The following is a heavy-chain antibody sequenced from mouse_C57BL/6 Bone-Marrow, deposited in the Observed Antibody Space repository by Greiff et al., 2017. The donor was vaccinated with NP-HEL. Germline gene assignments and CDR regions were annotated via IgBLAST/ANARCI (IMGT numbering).Heavy chain of an antibody. Sequence: VQLQQSGPELVKPGASVKIPCKASGYTFTDYNMDWVKQSHGKSLEWIGDINPNNGGTIYNQKFKGKATLTVDKSSSTAYMELRSLTSEDTAVYYCAREYYGSNYFDYWGQGTTLTVSS. CDR2: INPNNGGT. D-gene: IGHD1-1*01. V-gene: IGHV1-18*01. J-gene: IGHJ2*01. CDR1: GYTFTDYN. CDR3: AREYYGSNYFDY.